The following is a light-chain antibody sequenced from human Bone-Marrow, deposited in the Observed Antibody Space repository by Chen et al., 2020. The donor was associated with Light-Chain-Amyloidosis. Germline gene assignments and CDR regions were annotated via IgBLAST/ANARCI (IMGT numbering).Light chain of an antibody. V-gene: IGLV3-25*03. CDR2: RDT. CDR1: DLPTKY. J-gene: IGLJ2*01. Sequence: SYELTQPPSVSLSPGQTARITCSGDDLPTKYAYWYQQKPGQAPVLVIHRDTERPSGISERFSGSSSGTPATLTISGVQAEDEADYHCQAADSSGTYEVIFGGGTKLTVL. CDR3: QAADSSGTYEVI.